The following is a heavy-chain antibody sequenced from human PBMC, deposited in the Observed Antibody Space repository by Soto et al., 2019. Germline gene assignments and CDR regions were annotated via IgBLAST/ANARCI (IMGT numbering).Heavy chain of an antibody. CDR1: GFRFSIYD. CDR2: IGANDKT. Sequence: PGGSLRLSCAASGFRFSIYDMHWVRQAAGKGLEWVSGIGANDKTYYSVSVKGRFTVSRDNVRNSLYLQMNSLTAEDTAIYYCARAFWDGHASDYYGMDVWGQGTTVTVSS. CDR3: ARAFWDGHASDYYGMDV. V-gene: IGHV3-13*01. J-gene: IGHJ6*02. D-gene: IGHD1-26*01.